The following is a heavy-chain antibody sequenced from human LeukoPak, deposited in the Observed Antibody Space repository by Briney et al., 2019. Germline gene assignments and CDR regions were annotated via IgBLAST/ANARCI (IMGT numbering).Heavy chain of an antibody. CDR3: ARGVVVAATPVSPPFFDY. Sequence: SETLSLTCTVSGGSISSYYWSWIRQPPGKGLEWIGYIYYSGSTNYNPSLKSRVTISVDTSKNQFSLKLSSVTAADTAVYYCARGVVVAATPVSPPFFDYWGQGTLVTVSS. V-gene: IGHV4-59*08. CDR2: IYYSGST. CDR1: GGSISSYY. D-gene: IGHD2-15*01. J-gene: IGHJ4*02.